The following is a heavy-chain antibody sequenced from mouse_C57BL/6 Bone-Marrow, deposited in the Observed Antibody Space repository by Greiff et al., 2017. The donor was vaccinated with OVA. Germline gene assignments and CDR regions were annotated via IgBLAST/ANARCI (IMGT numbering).Heavy chain of an antibody. Sequence: EVKLMESGGGLVKPGGSLKLSCAASGFTFSSYAMSWVRQTPEHRLEWVATISDGGSYTYYPDHVKGRFTISRDHAKNNLYLQMSHLKSEDTAMYYYSRENLSCPEYAMDYWGQGTSVTVSS. CDR1: GFTFSSYA. J-gene: IGHJ4*01. D-gene: IGHD3-3*01. CDR3: SRENLSCPEYAMDY. CDR2: ISDGGSYT. V-gene: IGHV5-4*01.